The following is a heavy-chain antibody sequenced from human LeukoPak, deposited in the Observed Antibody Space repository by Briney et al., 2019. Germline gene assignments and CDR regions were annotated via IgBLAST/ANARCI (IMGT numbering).Heavy chain of an antibody. D-gene: IGHD6-25*01. J-gene: IGHJ4*02. CDR2: INPNSGDR. CDR3: ARTTSFTASGYDY. CDR1: GYTFTDYH. V-gene: IGHV1-8*03. Sequence: GASVEVSGKASGYTFTDYHINCVRQATGQGLGLMGWINPNSGDRGYAQKFQGRVTITRDTSITTAYMDLSSLRSEDTAVYFCARTTSFTASGYDYWGQGTLVTVSS.